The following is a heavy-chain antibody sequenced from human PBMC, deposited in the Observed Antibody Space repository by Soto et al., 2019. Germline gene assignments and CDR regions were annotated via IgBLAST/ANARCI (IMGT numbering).Heavy chain of an antibody. CDR3: ITAPLR. CDR2: IRSQGDGGTA. V-gene: IGHV3-15*01. Sequence: QLVESGGGFVKPGMSLRLTCAASGFTFSNAWMTWVRQAPGKGLERVGLIRSQGDGGTADYAPPVRGRFTISREDSQSMVFLHMDNLPPEDTAVYYCITAPLRWGRGTLVTVSS. J-gene: IGHJ4*02. CDR1: GFTFSNAW.